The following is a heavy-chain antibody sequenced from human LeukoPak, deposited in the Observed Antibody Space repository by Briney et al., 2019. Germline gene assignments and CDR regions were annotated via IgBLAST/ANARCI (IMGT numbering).Heavy chain of an antibody. CDR2: INHSGST. V-gene: IGHV4-34*01. D-gene: IGHD6-19*01. Sequence: SETLSLTCAVYGGSFSGYYWSWIRPPPGKGLEGIGEINHSGSTNYDPSLKSRVTISVDTSKNQFSPQLSSVTAADTAVYYCARPVSGSSGWYYNYWGQGTLATVSS. J-gene: IGHJ4*02. CDR1: GGSFSGYY. CDR3: ARPVSGSSGWYYNY.